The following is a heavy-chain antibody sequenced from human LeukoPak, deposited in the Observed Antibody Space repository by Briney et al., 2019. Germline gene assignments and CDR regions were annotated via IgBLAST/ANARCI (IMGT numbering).Heavy chain of an antibody. CDR3: AREEAAAGTWWFDP. Sequence: PSETLSLTCTVSGGSISSGGYYWSWIRQHPGKGLEWIGYIYYSGSTYYNPSLKSRVTISVDTSKNQFSLKLSFVTAADTAVYYCAREEAAAGTWWFDPWGQGTLVTASS. CDR2: IYYSGST. CDR1: GGSISSGGYY. D-gene: IGHD6-13*01. V-gene: IGHV4-31*03. J-gene: IGHJ5*02.